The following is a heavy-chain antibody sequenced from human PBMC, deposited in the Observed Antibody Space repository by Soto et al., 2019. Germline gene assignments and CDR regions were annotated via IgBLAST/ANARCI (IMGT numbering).Heavy chain of an antibody. CDR1: GFTFSIYS. J-gene: IGHJ5*02. Sequence: GGSLRLSCVASGFTFSIYSMNWVRQAPGKGLEWVSYISSSSSTIYYADSVKGRFTISRDNAKNSLYLQMNSLRAEDTAVYYCARDVRSAARPRAQFDPWGQGTLVTVSS. CDR3: ARDVRSAARPRAQFDP. CDR2: ISSSSSTI. D-gene: IGHD6-6*01. V-gene: IGHV3-48*01.